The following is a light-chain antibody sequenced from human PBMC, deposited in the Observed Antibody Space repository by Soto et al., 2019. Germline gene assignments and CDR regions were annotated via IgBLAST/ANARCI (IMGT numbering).Light chain of an antibody. V-gene: IGKV1-5*01. CDR2: HAS. J-gene: IGKJ5*01. CDR3: QQAKSFPIT. CDR1: QNINSW. Sequence: DIHMTQSPSTLSASVGYRFIITCRASQNINSWLAWYQQRPGKAPKLLIYHASTLESGVPSRFRGSGSGTEFTLTISGLQPEDSLTYYCQQAKSFPITFGQGTRLEIK.